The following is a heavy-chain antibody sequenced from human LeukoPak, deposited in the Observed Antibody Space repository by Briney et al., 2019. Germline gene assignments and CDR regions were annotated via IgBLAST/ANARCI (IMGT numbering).Heavy chain of an antibody. D-gene: IGHD3-10*01. J-gene: IGHJ4*02. CDR3: ARDPNTTMAFFDY. V-gene: IGHV3-7*01. CDR1: GFTFSSYW. CDR2: IKQDGSEK. Sequence: GVPLRLSCAASGFTFSSYWMSWVRQAPGKGLEWLANIKQDGSEKYYVDSVKGRFTISRDNAKNSLYLQMNSLRAEDTAVYCCARDPNTTMAFFDYWGQGTLVTVSS.